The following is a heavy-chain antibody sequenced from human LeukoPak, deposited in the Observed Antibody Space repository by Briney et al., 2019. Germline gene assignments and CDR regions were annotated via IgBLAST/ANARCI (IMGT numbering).Heavy chain of an antibody. J-gene: IGHJ6*02. V-gene: IGHV3-23*01. Sequence: GSLRLSCAASGFTFSSYAMSWVRQAPGKGLEWVSSMSGSGGSTYYADSVKGRFTISRDDSKNTLYLQMNSLRAEDTAVYYCARVRYGELDVWGQGATVTVSS. CDR3: ARVRYGELDV. D-gene: IGHD4-17*01. CDR2: MSGSGGST. CDR1: GFTFSSYA.